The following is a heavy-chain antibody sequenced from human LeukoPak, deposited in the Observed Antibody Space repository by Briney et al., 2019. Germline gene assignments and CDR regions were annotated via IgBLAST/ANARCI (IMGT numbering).Heavy chain of an antibody. CDR3: AAGRDIAVAGPGGYFDY. D-gene: IGHD6-19*01. CDR1: GFTFSSYW. CDR2: ISPRGGSM. Sequence: GGSLRLSCAASGFTFSSYWMSWVRQAPGKGLEWVSYISPRGGSMYFADSVKGRFTISRDNAENSLFLQMNSLTADDTAVYCCAAGRDIAVAGPGGYFDYWGQGTLVTVSS. J-gene: IGHJ4*02. V-gene: IGHV3-48*04.